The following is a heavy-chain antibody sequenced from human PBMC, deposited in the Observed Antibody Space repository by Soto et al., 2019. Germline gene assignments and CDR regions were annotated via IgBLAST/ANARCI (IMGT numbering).Heavy chain of an antibody. CDR1: GFTFSSYG. D-gene: IGHD1-26*01. V-gene: IGHV3-30*18. Sequence: QVQLVEAGGGVVQPARALRLSCAASGFTFSSYGMHWVRQAPGKGLEWVAVISYDGSNKYYADAVKGRFTISRDNSKNTLYLQMNSLRAEDTAVYYCANSLMPDVGRWGWGQGTLVTVSS. CDR2: ISYDGSNK. CDR3: ANSLMPDVGRWG. J-gene: IGHJ4*02.